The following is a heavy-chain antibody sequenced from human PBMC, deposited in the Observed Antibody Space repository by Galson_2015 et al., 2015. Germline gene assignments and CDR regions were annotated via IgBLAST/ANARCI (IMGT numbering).Heavy chain of an antibody. CDR3: AKSRIVVVPAAMWGDFDY. J-gene: IGHJ4*02. Sequence: SLRLSCAASGFTFSSYAMSWVRQAPGKGLEWVSAISGSGGSTYYADSVKGRFTISRDNSKNTLYLQMNSLRAEDTAVYYCAKSRIVVVPAAMWGDFDYWGQGTLVTVSS. D-gene: IGHD2-2*01. CDR2: ISGSGGST. CDR1: GFTFSSYA. V-gene: IGHV3-23*01.